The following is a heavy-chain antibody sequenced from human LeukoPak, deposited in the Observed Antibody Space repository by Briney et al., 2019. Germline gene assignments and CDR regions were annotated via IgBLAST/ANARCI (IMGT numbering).Heavy chain of an antibody. V-gene: IGHV4-31*03. CDR2: IYYRGST. J-gene: IGHJ6*02. D-gene: IGHD3-10*01. CDR1: GGSISSGGYY. Sequence: SETLSLTCTVSGGSISSGGYYWSWIRQHPGKGLEWIGYIYYRGSTYYNPSLKSRVTISVDTSKNQFSLKLSSVTAADTAVYYCARVLMVRPYGMDVWGQGTTVTVSS. CDR3: ARVLMVRPYGMDV.